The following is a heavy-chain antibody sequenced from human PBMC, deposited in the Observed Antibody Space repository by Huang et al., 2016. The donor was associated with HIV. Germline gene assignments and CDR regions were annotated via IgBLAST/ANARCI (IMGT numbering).Heavy chain of an antibody. V-gene: IGHV3-43*01. CDR2: ISEEGDIT. Sequence: EVQLVESGGVVVQPGGSLRLSCAASGFTFDDYTMHWVRQAPGKGLEWVSLISEEGDITYYADSVKGRFTISRDNSKNSLFLQMNSLRAEDSALYYCTKSSHADVLTGYYDYWGQGTLVTVSS. CDR1: GFTFDDYT. CDR3: TKSSHADVLTGYYDY. J-gene: IGHJ4*02. D-gene: IGHD3-9*01.